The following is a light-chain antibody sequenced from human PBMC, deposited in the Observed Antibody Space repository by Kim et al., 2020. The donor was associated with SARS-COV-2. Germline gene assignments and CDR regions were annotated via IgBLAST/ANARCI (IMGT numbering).Light chain of an antibody. CDR1: QPISTY. J-gene: IGKJ4*01. V-gene: IGKV1-39*01. Sequence: DIQMTQSPSSLSASVGDRVTIACRASQPISTYLNWYQQKPGKAPKLLIYAASSLQSGVPSRFSGSGSGTDFTLTISSLQPEDFATYYCQQSHTAPLLTFGVWTKVDIK. CDR3: QQSHTAPLLT. CDR2: AAS.